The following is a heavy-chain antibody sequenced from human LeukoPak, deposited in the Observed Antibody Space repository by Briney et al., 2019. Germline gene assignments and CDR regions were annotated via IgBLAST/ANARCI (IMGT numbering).Heavy chain of an antibody. CDR1: GFTLTNAW. J-gene: IGHJ4*02. CDR3: TTDSD. CDR2: IKSKAAGGTT. Sequence: PGGSLRLSCTASGFTLTNAWMSWVRQAPGKGLEWVGRIKSKAAGGTTDYAAPVKGRFTLSRDDSKNTLYLQMISLKTEDTAIHYCTTDSDWGQGTLVTVSS. V-gene: IGHV3-15*01.